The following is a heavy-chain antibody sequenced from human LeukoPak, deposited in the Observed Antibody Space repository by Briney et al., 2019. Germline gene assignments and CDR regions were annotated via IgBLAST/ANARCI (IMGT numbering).Heavy chain of an antibody. CDR2: ISGSGYTT. J-gene: IGHJ4*02. D-gene: IGHD2-21*02. V-gene: IGHV3-23*01. CDR3: AKARSLTCGGDCYQIDY. Sequence: GGSLRLSCVASRFTFSSFAINWVRQAPGKGLEWVSGISGSGYTTYYADSVRGRFSISRDNSRNTLSLQMSSLRAEDTAVYYCAKARSLTCGGDCYQIDYWGQGTLVIVSS. CDR1: RFTFSSFA.